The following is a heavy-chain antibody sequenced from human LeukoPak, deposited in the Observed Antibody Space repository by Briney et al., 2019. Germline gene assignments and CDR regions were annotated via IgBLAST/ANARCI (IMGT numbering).Heavy chain of an antibody. CDR2: MNPNSGNT. Sequence: ASVKVSCTASGYTFTSYDINWVRQAPGQGLEWMGWMNPNSGNTGYAQKFQGRVTMTRNTSISTAYMELSSLRSEDTAVYYCARGMFGYYDSSGYYGSYNWFDPWGQGTLVTVSS. CDR1: GYTFTSYD. J-gene: IGHJ5*02. D-gene: IGHD3-22*01. V-gene: IGHV1-8*01. CDR3: ARGMFGYYDSSGYYGSYNWFDP.